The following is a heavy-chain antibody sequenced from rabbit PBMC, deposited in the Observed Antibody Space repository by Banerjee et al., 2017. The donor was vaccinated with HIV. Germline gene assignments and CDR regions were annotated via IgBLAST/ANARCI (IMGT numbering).Heavy chain of an antibody. Sequence: QSLEESGGDLVKPGASLTLTCTASGIDFSSYYYMCWVRQAPGKGLEWIGCIYAGTSGGTYYATWAKGRFTISKTSWTTVTLQMTSLTAADTATHFCARDLAGVIGWNFNLWGPGTLVTVS. D-gene: IGHD4-1*01. J-gene: IGHJ4*01. CDR2: IYAGTSGGT. CDR1: GIDFSSYYY. CDR3: ARDLAGVIGWNFNL. V-gene: IGHV1S40*01.